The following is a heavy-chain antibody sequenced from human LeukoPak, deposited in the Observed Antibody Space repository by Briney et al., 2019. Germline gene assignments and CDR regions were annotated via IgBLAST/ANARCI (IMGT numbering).Heavy chain of an antibody. Sequence: SGPALVKPTQTLTLICTFSGFSLSTNGMRASWIRQPPGQALEWLARIDWDNDKFYSTSMRTRLTIFKNPSKNQAVLTMTNMDPVDTATYYCARSSDGSFYDYWGQGTLVTVSS. CDR1: GFSLSTNGMR. J-gene: IGHJ4*02. CDR3: ARSSDGSFYDY. CDR2: IDWDNDK. D-gene: IGHD1-26*01. V-gene: IGHV2-70*04.